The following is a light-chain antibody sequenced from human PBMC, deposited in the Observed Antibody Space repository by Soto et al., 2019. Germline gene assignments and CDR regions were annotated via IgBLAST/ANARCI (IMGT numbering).Light chain of an antibody. J-gene: IGKJ1*01. CDR2: HAS. CDR1: HVIGSD. V-gene: IGKV1-13*02. Sequence: IQMTRSPSYLSASVASRFTVTCRARHVIGSDIAWYQQKPGKATKILIYHASSLEAGVPSRFSGSGSGTEFTLTISSLQADDFASYYCQHYNSYGTFGQGTKVDIK. CDR3: QHYNSYGT.